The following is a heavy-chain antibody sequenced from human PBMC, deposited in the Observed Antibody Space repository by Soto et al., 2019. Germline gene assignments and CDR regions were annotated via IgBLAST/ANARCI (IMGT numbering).Heavy chain of an antibody. J-gene: IGHJ6*02. CDR3: ARLFGADEDYYYYYGMDV. D-gene: IGHD3-10*01. Sequence: GGSLRLSCAASGFTFSSYSMNWVRQAPGKGLEWVSSISSSSSYIYYADSVKGRFTISRDNAENSLYLQMNSLRAEDTAVYYCARLFGADEDYYYYYGMDVWGQGTTVTVSS. CDR2: ISSSSSYI. CDR1: GFTFSSYS. V-gene: IGHV3-21*01.